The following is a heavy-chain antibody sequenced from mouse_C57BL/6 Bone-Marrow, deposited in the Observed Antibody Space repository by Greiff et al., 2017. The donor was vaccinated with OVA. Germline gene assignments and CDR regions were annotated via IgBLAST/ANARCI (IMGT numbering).Heavy chain of an antibody. Sequence: QVQLQQSGAELLRPGASVKLSCKASGYTFTDYYINWVKQRPGQGLEWIARIYPGSGNTYYNEKFKGKATLTAEKSSSTAYMQLSSLTSEDSAVYFCARGVLRYDYWGQGTTLTVSS. CDR1: GYTFTDYY. J-gene: IGHJ2*01. D-gene: IGHD1-1*01. CDR3: ARGVLRYDY. V-gene: IGHV1-76*01. CDR2: IYPGSGNT.